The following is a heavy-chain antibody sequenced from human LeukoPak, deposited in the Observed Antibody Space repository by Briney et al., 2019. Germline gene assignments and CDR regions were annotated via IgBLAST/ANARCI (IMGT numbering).Heavy chain of an antibody. Sequence: GGSLRLSCAASGFTFSTYAMHWVRQAPGKGLEGVTIISHVGNYKFYADSVKGRFTISRDNSKNTLYLQMNSLRAEDTAVYYCARAGFPMVRGATLDYWGQGALVSVSS. CDR1: GFTFSTYA. CDR2: ISHVGNYK. D-gene: IGHD3-10*01. V-gene: IGHV3-30-3*01. J-gene: IGHJ4*02. CDR3: ARAGFPMVRGATLDY.